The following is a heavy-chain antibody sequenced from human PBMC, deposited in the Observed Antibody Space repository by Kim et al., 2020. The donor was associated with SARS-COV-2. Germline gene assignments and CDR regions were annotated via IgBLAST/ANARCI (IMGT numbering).Heavy chain of an antibody. CDR1: GFTFSSYA. J-gene: IGHJ6*02. CDR3: ARATIGGYYYGMDV. Sequence: GGSLRLSCAASGFTFSSYAMHWVRQAPGKGLEWVAVISYDGSNKYYADSVKGRFTISRDNSKNTLYLQMNSLRAEDTAVYYCARATIGGYYYGMDVWGQGTTVTVSS. D-gene: IGHD5-12*01. CDR2: ISYDGSNK. V-gene: IGHV3-30*04.